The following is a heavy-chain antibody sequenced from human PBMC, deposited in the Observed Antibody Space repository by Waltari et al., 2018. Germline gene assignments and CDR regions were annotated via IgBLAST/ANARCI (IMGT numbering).Heavy chain of an antibody. J-gene: IGHJ4*02. V-gene: IGHV1-3*03. D-gene: IGHD2-8*02. CDR1: GGTFSSYA. Sequence: QVQLVQSGAEVKKPGSSVKVSCKASGGTFSSYAISWVRQAPGQGLEWIGWLNGDNGKTKYSQDFQGRVTITRDPSANTAYMELSSLQSEDMAVYFCASDPSRLSTPGGYFDNWGQGTLVTVSS. CDR3: ASDPSRLSTPGGYFDN. CDR2: LNGDNGKT.